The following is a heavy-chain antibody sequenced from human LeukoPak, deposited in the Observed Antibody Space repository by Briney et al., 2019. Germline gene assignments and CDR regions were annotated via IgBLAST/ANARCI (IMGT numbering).Heavy chain of an antibody. Sequence: PSETLSLTRTVSGGSISSYYWSWIRQPAGKGLEWIGRIYTSGSTNYNPSLKSRVTMSVDTSKNQFSLKLSSVTAADTAVYYCARGTAYYYGSGSTPPYYMDVWGKGTTVTVSS. CDR3: ARGTAYYYGSGSTPPYYMDV. D-gene: IGHD3-10*01. V-gene: IGHV4-4*07. CDR2: IYTSGST. J-gene: IGHJ6*03. CDR1: GGSISSYY.